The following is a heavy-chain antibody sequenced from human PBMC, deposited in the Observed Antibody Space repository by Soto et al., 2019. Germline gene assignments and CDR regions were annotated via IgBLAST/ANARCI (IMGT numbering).Heavy chain of an antibody. CDR2: IGTAGDT. CDR1: GFTFSSYD. J-gene: IGHJ6*02. V-gene: IGHV3-13*01. D-gene: IGHD3-10*01. CDR3: ARSTRHYYGSGSYRPAYYYYGMDV. Sequence: EVQLVESGGGLVQPGGSLRLSCAASGFTFSSYDMHWVRQATGKGLEWVSAIGTAGDTYYPGSVKGRFTISRENAKNSLYLQMNSRRAEDTAVYYCARSTRHYYGSGSYRPAYYYYGMDVWGQGTTVTVSS.